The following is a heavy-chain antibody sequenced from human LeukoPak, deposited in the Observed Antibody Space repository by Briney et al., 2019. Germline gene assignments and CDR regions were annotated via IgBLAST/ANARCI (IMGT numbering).Heavy chain of an antibody. V-gene: IGHV4-61*01. Sequence: PSETLSLTCSVSGGSVSSGSYYWSWIRQPPGKGLEWIGYIYYSGSTNYNPSLKSRVTISVDTSKNQFSLKLSSVTAADTAVYYCARDGYYDSSGYLDAFDIWGQGTMVTVSS. D-gene: IGHD3-22*01. J-gene: IGHJ3*02. CDR2: IYYSGST. CDR1: GGSVSSGSYY. CDR3: ARDGYYDSSGYLDAFDI.